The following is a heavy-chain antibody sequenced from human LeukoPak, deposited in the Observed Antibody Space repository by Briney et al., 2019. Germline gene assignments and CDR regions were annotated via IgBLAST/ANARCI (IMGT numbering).Heavy chain of an antibody. Sequence: GGSLRLSCAASGFTFSSYGMHWVRQAPGKGLEWVAFIRYDGSNKYYADSVKGRFTISRDNSKNSPYLQMNSLRTEDTALYYCAKLSGSYPHYFDYWGQGTLVTVSS. CDR2: IRYDGSNK. CDR1: GFTFSSYG. CDR3: AKLSGSYPHYFDY. D-gene: IGHD1-26*01. J-gene: IGHJ4*02. V-gene: IGHV3-30*02.